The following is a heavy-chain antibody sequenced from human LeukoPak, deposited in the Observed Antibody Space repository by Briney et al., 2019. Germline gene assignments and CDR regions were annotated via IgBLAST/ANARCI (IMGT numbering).Heavy chain of an antibody. D-gene: IGHD2-15*01. J-gene: IGHJ6*02. CDR1: GGTLNSFA. CDR3: ASRYCSGGRCDSTYYYLYGMDV. V-gene: IGHV1-69*13. Sequence: SVKVSCKASGGTLNSFAISWVRQAPGQGLEWMGGIIPIFGTANYAQKFQGGVTITADESTNTAYMELSSLRSEDTAVYYCASRYCSGGRCDSTYYYLYGMDVWGQGTTVTVSS. CDR2: IIPIFGTA.